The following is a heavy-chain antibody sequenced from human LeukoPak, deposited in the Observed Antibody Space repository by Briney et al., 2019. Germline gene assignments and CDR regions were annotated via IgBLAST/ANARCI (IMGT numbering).Heavy chain of an antibody. J-gene: IGHJ4*02. CDR3: ARAPYFDWLLYPSPFFGY. CDR1: GGSVSSGSYY. Sequence: SETLSLTCTVSGGSVSSGSYYWSWIRQPPGKGLEWIGYIYYSGSTNYNPSLKSRVTISVDTSKKQFSLNLSSVTAADTAVYYCARAPYFDWLLYPSPFFGYWGQGTLVTVSS. D-gene: IGHD3-9*01. V-gene: IGHV4-61*01. CDR2: IYYSGST.